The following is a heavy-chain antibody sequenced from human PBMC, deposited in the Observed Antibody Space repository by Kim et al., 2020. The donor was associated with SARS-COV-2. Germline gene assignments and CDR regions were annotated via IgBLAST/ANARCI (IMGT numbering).Heavy chain of an antibody. Sequence: GGSLRLSCAASGFTFSSYAMSWVRQARGKGLEWVSAISGSGGSTYYADSVKGRFTISRDNSKNTLYLQMNSLRAEDTAVYYCAKRGYSSGWWDYYYGMDVWGQGPRSPSP. CDR3: AKRGYSSGWWDYYYGMDV. CDR1: GFTFSSYA. D-gene: IGHD6-19*01. V-gene: IGHV3-23*01. CDR2: ISGSGGST. J-gene: IGHJ6*02.